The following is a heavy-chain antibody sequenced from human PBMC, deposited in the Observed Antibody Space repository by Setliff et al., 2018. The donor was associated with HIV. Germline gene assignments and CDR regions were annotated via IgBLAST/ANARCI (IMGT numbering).Heavy chain of an antibody. D-gene: IGHD2-15*01. CDR2: VTGYSGKT. CDR1: GYSSNTYG. Sequence: VASVKVSCKASGYSSNTYGIGWVRQVSGQGLEWLGWVTGYSGKTDYVPKFKGRDTMTIDTSMDTGYLELEILTSDDTATYYCAAVLPYGSGGTCRINPGNDYFSFYFLDVWGAGTTVTVSS. J-gene: IGHJ6*04. CDR3: AAVLPYGSGGTCRINPGNDYFSFYFLDV. V-gene: IGHV1-18*01.